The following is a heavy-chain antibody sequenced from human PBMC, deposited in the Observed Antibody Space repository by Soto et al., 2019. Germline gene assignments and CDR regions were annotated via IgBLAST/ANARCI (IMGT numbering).Heavy chain of an antibody. V-gene: IGHV1-69*01. CDR1: GGTFSSYA. CDR3: ARSQGSSTSLEIYYYYYYGMDV. D-gene: IGHD2-2*01. CDR2: IIPIPGTA. Sequence: QVQLVQSGAEVKKPGSSVKVYCKASGGTFSSYAISWLRQAPGQGLEWMGGIIPIPGTANYAQKFQGRVTITADESTSTAYMELSSLRSEDTAVYYCARSQGSSTSLEIYYYYYYGMDVWGQGTTVTVSS. J-gene: IGHJ6*02.